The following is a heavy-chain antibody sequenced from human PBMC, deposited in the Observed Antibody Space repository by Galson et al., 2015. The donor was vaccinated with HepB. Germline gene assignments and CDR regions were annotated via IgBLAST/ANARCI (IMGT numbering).Heavy chain of an antibody. Sequence: SLRLSCAASGFTFSSYAMSWVRQAPGKGLEWVSGISGSGESTYYAGAVKGRFTISRDNSKNTLYLQMNSLRAEDTAIYYCVIHPITTYGVFIGYWGQGILVTVSS. CDR1: GFTFSSYA. V-gene: IGHV3-23*01. J-gene: IGHJ4*02. CDR3: VIHPITTYGVFIGY. D-gene: IGHD3-3*01. CDR2: ISGSGEST.